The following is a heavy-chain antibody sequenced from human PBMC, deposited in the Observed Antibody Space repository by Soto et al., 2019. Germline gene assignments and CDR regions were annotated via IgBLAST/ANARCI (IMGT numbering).Heavy chain of an antibody. J-gene: IGHJ4*02. Sequence: GGSLRLSCAASGFTFSSYWMHWVRQAPGKGLVWVSCINSDGISTSYADSVKGRFTFSRDNAKNTLYLQMDSLRAEDTAVYYCARDQFIKGSGYLSFDYWGQGTPVTVPQ. CDR1: GFTFSSYW. D-gene: IGHD3-3*01. CDR3: ARDQFIKGSGYLSFDY. CDR2: INSDGIST. V-gene: IGHV3-74*01.